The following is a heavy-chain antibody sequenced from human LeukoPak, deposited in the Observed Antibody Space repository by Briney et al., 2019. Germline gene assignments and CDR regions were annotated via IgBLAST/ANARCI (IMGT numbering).Heavy chain of an antibody. J-gene: IGHJ3*02. Sequence: ASVKVSCKVSGYTLTELSIHWVRQAPGKGLEWMGGFHPEDGKTIYAQKFQGRVTMTRDTSTSTVYMDLSSLRSEDTAVYYCARPLNQWEAFDIWGQGTMVTVSS. D-gene: IGHD1-26*01. CDR1: GYTLTELS. V-gene: IGHV1-24*01. CDR2: FHPEDGKT. CDR3: ARPLNQWEAFDI.